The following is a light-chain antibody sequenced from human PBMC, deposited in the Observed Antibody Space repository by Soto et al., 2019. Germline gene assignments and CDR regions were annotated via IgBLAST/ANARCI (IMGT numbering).Light chain of an antibody. CDR1: QSVSSY. CDR3: QQRSNWPPVT. V-gene: IGKV3-11*01. J-gene: IGKJ4*01. CDR2: DAS. Sequence: EIVLTQSPATLSLSPGERATLSCRASQSVSSYLAWYQQKPGRAPRLLIYDASNRATGIPARFSGSGSGTDFTLTISSLEPEDFAVYYCQQRSNWPPVTFGGGTKVAIK.